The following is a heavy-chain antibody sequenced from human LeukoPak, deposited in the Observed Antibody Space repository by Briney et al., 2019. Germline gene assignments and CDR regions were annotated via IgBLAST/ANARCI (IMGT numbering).Heavy chain of an antibody. CDR1: GFTFSSYG. Sequence: GSLRLSCVASGFTFSSYGMSWVRQAPGKGLEWVANIKQDGSEKYYVDSVKGRFTISRDNAKNSLYLQMSSLRAEDTAVYYCARCPLLLNDAFDIWGQGTMVTVSS. CDR2: IKQDGSEK. J-gene: IGHJ3*02. V-gene: IGHV3-7*01. CDR3: ARCPLLLNDAFDI. D-gene: IGHD2-15*01.